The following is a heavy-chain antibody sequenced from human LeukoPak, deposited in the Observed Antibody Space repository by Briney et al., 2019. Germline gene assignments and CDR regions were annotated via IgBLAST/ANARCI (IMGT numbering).Heavy chain of an antibody. CDR2: IIPIFGTA. CDR1: GGTFSSYA. V-gene: IGHV1-69*01. J-gene: IGHJ4*02. D-gene: IGHD3-16*02. CDR3: ATGAGYYDYVWGSYRYAFIDY. Sequence: VASVKLSCKASGGTFSSYAISWVRQAPGQGLEWMRGIIPIFGTANYAQKFQGRVTITADESTSTAYMELSSLRSEDTAVYYCATGAGYYDYVWGSYRYAFIDYWGQGTLVTVSS.